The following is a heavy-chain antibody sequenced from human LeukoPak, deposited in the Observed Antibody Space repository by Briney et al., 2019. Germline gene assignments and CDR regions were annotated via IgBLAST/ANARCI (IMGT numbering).Heavy chain of an antibody. CDR3: ASHSSSWYGFDY. Sequence: PGGSLRLSCAASGFTVSSNHMSWVRQAPGKGLEWVSVIYSGGSTYYADSVKGRFTISRDNSKNTLYLQMNRLRAEDTDVYYCASHSSSWYGFDYWGQGTLVTVSS. V-gene: IGHV3-53*01. CDR1: GFTVSSNH. CDR2: IYSGGST. J-gene: IGHJ4*02. D-gene: IGHD6-13*01.